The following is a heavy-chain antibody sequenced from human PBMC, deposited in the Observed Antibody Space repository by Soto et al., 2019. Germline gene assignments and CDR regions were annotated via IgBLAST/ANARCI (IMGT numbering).Heavy chain of an antibody. V-gene: IGHV3-9*01. J-gene: IGHJ6*03. CDR3: AKDAVLVPAAIKYYYFLDF. CDR1: GFTFDDYA. Sequence: GGSLRLSCAASGFTFDDYAMHWVRQAPGKGLEWVSGISWNSGSIGYADSVKGRFTISRDNAKNSLYLQMNSLRAEDTALYYCAKDAVLVPAAIKYYYFLDFCGQGSTVTVYS. D-gene: IGHD2-2*01. CDR2: ISWNSGSI.